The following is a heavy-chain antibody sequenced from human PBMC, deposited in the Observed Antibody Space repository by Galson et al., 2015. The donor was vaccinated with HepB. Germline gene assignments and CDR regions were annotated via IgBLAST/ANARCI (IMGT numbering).Heavy chain of an antibody. CDR2: ISGSGGST. V-gene: IGHV3-23*01. CDR3: AKGFLGQWLVDAFDI. Sequence: SLRLSCAASGFTFSSYAMSWVRQAPGKGLEWVSAISGSGGSTYYADSVKGRFTISRDNSKNTLYLQMNSLRAEDTAVYYCAKGFLGQWLVDAFDIWGQGTMVTVPS. CDR1: GFTFSSYA. J-gene: IGHJ3*02. D-gene: IGHD6-19*01.